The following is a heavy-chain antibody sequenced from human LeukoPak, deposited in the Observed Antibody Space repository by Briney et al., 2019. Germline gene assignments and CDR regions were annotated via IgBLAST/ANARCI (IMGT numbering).Heavy chain of an antibody. D-gene: IGHD4/OR15-4a*01. J-gene: IGHJ4*02. V-gene: IGHV1-2*02. CDR2: SNPNSGGT. CDR1: GYTFTDYY. Sequence: ASVTVSCKASGYTFTDYYMHWVRQAPGQGLGWMGGSNPNSGGTNHAQKFQGRVTMTRDTSISPAYMELSRLTSDDTAVYYCARAANPQDCFDCWGQRTLVTVSS. CDR3: ARAANPQDCFDC.